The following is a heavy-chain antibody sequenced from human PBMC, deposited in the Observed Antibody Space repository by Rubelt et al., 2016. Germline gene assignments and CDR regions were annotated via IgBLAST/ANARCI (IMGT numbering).Heavy chain of an antibody. J-gene: IGHJ5*02. Sequence: QVQLQESGPGLVKPSQTLSLTCTVSGGSISSGGYYWSWVRQHPGKGLEWIGYIYYSGSTYYNPSLKSRVTISVDTSKNQFSLKLSSGTAADTAVYYCARADDYSPNWFDPWGQGTLVTVSS. CDR2: IYYSGST. V-gene: IGHV4-31*03. D-gene: IGHD4-11*01. CDR3: ARADDYSPNWFDP. CDR1: GGSISSGGYY.